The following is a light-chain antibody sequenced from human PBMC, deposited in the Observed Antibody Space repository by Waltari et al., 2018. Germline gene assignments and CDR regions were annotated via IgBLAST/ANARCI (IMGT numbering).Light chain of an antibody. CDR1: QGIRRW. CDR2: GAS. V-gene: IGKV1-12*01. Sequence: DIQMTQSPSSLSASVGDKVTITCRASQGIRRWLAWYQQKPGKAPKLLNYGASRLQSGVPSMFSGSGSGTDYTLTSRSLLPEDFATYYCHQGYNTPLTFGGGTKVEIK. CDR3: HQGYNTPLT. J-gene: IGKJ4*01.